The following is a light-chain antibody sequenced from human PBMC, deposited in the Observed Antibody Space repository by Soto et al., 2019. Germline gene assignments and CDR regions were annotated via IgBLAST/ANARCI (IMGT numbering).Light chain of an antibody. CDR1: QSVDSNY. Sequence: EIVLTQPPGTLSLSPREEATLSFRARQSVDSNYLAWYQQKPGQTPRLIIYGASGRADGIPHRFSGSGFGTDFTLTISKVEPEDFAVYYCQQYGTPRSVTFGQGTKGGYQ. CDR2: GAS. J-gene: IGKJ1*01. V-gene: IGKV3-20*01. CDR3: QQYGTPRSVT.